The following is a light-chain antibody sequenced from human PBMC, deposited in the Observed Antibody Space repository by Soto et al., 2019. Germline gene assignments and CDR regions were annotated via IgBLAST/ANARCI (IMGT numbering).Light chain of an antibody. CDR1: SSDVGSYNL. J-gene: IGLJ3*02. Sequence: QSVLTQPASVSGTPGQSITISCTGTSSDVGSYNLVSWYQQNPGKAPKLMIYEVNNRPSGVSNGLSGSKSGNTASLTISGLQAENGSDYYCCSYAGSSTFYWVFGGVTKLTLL. V-gene: IGLV2-23*02. CDR2: EVN. CDR3: CSYAGSSTFYWV.